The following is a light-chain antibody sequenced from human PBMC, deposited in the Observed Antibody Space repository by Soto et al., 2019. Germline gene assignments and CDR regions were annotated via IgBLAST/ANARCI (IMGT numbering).Light chain of an antibody. Sequence: EIGLTQSPGTLSLSPGERATLSCRASQSVSSSDLAWYQQKPGQAPRLLIYGASSRATGIPDRFSGSGSGTDFTLTISRLEPEDFEVDYCQQYGSAQYAFGQGTKLEIK. CDR1: QSVSSSD. V-gene: IGKV3-20*01. CDR2: GAS. CDR3: QQYGSAQYA. J-gene: IGKJ2*01.